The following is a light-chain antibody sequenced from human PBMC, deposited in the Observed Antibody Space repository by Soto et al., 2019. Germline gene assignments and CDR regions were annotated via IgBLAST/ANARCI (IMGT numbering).Light chain of an antibody. Sequence: DIQMTQSPSTLSASVGARVTITFRACQSISNWLAWYQQNPGKAPKLLNFKASTLESGLPSRFSSSGSGTEFTLNISSLQPDDFATYHCQQYDTYPRTFGQGTKVVIK. J-gene: IGKJ1*01. CDR2: KAS. CDR3: QQYDTYPRT. V-gene: IGKV1-5*03. CDR1: QSISNW.